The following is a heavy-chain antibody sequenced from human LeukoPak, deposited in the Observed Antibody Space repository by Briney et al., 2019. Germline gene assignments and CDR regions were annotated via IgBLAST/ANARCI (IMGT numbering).Heavy chain of an antibody. CDR2: INHSGST. CDR3: ARDGVPLHGSSWYYWFDP. Sequence: SETLSLTCAVYGGSFSGYYWSWIRQLPGKGLEWIGEINHSGSTNYNPSLKSRVTISVDTSKNQFSLKLSSVTAADTAVYYCARDGVPLHGSSWYYWFDPWGQGTLVTVSS. CDR1: GGSFSGYY. J-gene: IGHJ5*02. D-gene: IGHD6-13*01. V-gene: IGHV4-34*01.